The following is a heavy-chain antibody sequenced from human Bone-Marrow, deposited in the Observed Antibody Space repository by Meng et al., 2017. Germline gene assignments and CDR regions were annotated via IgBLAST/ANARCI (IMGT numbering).Heavy chain of an antibody. V-gene: IGHV3-30*04. D-gene: IGHD4-17*01. CDR2: ISYDGSNK. J-gene: IGHJ4*02. Sequence: GSLRLSCAASGFTFSSYAMHWVRQAPGKGLEWVAVISYDGSNKYYADSVKGRFTISRDNSKNTLYLQMNSLRAEDTAVYYCARIDYAQDFDYWGQGTLVTVSS. CDR1: GFTFSSYA. CDR3: ARIDYAQDFDY.